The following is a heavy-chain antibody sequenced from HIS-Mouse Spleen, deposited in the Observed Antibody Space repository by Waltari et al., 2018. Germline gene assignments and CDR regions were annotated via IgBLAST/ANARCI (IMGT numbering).Heavy chain of an antibody. Sequence: QVQLVESGGGVVQPGRSLIVSCAASGFTFSSHGMHRFRQAPGKGLEWVAVISYDGSNKYYADSVKGRFTISRDNSKNTLYLQMNSLRAEDTAVYYCAKASSGWLDYWGQGTLVTVSS. CDR1: GFTFSSHG. D-gene: IGHD6-19*01. V-gene: IGHV3-30*18. CDR3: AKASSGWLDY. CDR2: ISYDGSNK. J-gene: IGHJ4*02.